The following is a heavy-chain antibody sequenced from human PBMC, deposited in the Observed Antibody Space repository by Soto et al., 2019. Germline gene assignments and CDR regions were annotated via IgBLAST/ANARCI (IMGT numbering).Heavy chain of an antibody. CDR1: GYTFTSYD. V-gene: IGHV1-8*01. CDR3: ASGGVPAEV. Sequence: QVQLVQSGAEVKKPGASVKVSCKASGYTFTSYDINWVRQATGQGLEWMGGMNPNSGNTGYAQKFQGRVTMTRNTCSSTGDMELSSLRSEHTAVYYCASGGVPAEVWGQGTTVTVS. D-gene: IGHD2-2*01. CDR2: MNPNSGNT. J-gene: IGHJ6*02.